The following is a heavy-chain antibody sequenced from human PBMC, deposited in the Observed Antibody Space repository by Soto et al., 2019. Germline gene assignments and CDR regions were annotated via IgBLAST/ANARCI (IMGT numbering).Heavy chain of an antibody. D-gene: IGHD5-18*01. V-gene: IGHV1-3*01. CDR1: GYTCTSYA. J-gene: IGHJ4*02. CDR2: INAGNGNT. Sequence: GGSVKVSCEASGYTCTSYAMHWVRQARGQRLEWMGWINAGNGNTKHSQKFQGRVTITRATSASPTYMEQSSLRSEDTAVYYCERGDSYGYGYWGQGTLVTVSS. CDR3: ERGDSYGYGY.